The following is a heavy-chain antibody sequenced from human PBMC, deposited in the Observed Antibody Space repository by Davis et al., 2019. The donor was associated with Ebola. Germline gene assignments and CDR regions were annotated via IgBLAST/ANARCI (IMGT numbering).Heavy chain of an antibody. CDR1: GFTFSSYA. Sequence: PGGSLRLPCAASGFTFSSYAMHWVRQAPGKGLEWVAFIRYEGVNKYYADSVKGRFTISRDNPKNTLYLQMSSLRAEDTAVYYCARDLPGGDWYFDLWGRGTLVTVSS. D-gene: IGHD1-14*01. V-gene: IGHV3-30*02. J-gene: IGHJ2*01. CDR3: ARDLPGGDWYFDL. CDR2: IRYEGVNK.